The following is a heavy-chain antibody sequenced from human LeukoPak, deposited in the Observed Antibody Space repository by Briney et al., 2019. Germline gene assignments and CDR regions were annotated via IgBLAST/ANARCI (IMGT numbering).Heavy chain of an antibody. V-gene: IGHV3-66*01. Sequence: GGSLRLSCVASGFTVSSTYMSWVRQAPGKGLEWVSLIYSGGSTYYADSLKGRFTISRDNSTNTLYLQMNSLRAEDTAVYYCARAGWYYYDSSGYYFDYWGQGTLVTVSS. D-gene: IGHD3-22*01. J-gene: IGHJ4*02. CDR3: ARAGWYYYDSSGYYFDY. CDR1: GFTVSSTY. CDR2: IYSGGST.